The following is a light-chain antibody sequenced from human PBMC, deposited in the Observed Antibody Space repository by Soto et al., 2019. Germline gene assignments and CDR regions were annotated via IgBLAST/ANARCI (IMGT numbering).Light chain of an antibody. Sequence: QSALTQPPSASGTPGQRVTTSCSGNSSNIGSNYVYWYQQLPGTAPKLLIYRNNQRPSGVPDRFSGSKSGTSASLAISGLRSEDEAAYYCAAWDDSLSGPSHVFGTGPKVTVL. CDR1: SSNIGSNY. CDR3: AAWDDSLSGPSHV. V-gene: IGLV1-47*01. J-gene: IGLJ1*01. CDR2: RNN.